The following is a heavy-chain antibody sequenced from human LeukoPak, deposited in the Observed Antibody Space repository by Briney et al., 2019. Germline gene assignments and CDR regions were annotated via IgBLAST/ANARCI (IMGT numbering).Heavy chain of an antibody. CDR1: GFTFSSYV. CDR3: AGDMAYGDYGD. V-gene: IGHV3-23*01. D-gene: IGHD4-17*01. CDR2: ISGSGGTT. Sequence: GGSLRLSCAASGFTFSSYVMTWVRQAPGKGLEWVSGISGSGGTTHYADSVKGRFTISRDNAKNTLYLQMNSLRAGDTALYYCAGDMAYGDYGDWGQGTLVTVSS. J-gene: IGHJ4*02.